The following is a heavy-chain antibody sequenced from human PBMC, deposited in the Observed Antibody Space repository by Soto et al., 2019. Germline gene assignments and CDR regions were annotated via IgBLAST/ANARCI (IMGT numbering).Heavy chain of an antibody. CDR3: ARDWAIWKPQYYFDY. D-gene: IGHD3-3*01. Sequence: GGSLRLSCAASGVTFSSYAMHWVRQAPGKGLEWVAVISYDGSNKYYADSVKGRFTISRDNSKNTLYLQMNSLRAEDTAVYYCARDWAIWKPQYYFDYWGQGTLGTVSS. J-gene: IGHJ4*02. CDR2: ISYDGSNK. V-gene: IGHV3-30-3*01. CDR1: GVTFSSYA.